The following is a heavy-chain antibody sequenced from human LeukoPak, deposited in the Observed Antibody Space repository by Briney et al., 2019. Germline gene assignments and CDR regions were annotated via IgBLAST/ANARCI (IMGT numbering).Heavy chain of an antibody. CDR2: IYYRGST. D-gene: IGHD3-9*01. Sequence: SETLSLTCSVSGGSISSISYYWGWIRQPPGKGLEWIGNIYYRGSTYYNPSLKSRVTISVDTSKNQLALTLSCVTAADTAVYYCARRLSDYDILTGYYHVDGWFDPWGQGTLVTVSS. CDR1: GGSISSISYY. CDR3: ARRLSDYDILTGYYHVDGWFDP. J-gene: IGHJ5*02. V-gene: IGHV4-39*01.